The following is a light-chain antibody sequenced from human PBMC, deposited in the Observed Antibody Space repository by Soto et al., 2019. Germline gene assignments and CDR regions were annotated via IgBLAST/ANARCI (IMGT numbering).Light chain of an antibody. V-gene: IGKV3-20*01. CDR1: QSVRSSY. CDR2: GAS. CDR3: QQYGSSLLFT. Sequence: EIGLTQSPGTLSLSPGERATLSCRASQSVRSSYVACYQQKPGQAPRLLVYGASTRATGIPDRFSATGSGTDFTLTISRLEPDDFAVYFCQQYGSSLLFTFGQGTKLHI. J-gene: IGKJ2*01.